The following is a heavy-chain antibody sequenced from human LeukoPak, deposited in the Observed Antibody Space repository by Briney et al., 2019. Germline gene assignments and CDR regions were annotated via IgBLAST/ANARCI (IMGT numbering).Heavy chain of an antibody. CDR2: IYSGGST. CDR1: GFTVSSNY. J-gene: IGHJ5*02. CDR3: ARSLLLSWFDP. D-gene: IGHD2/OR15-2a*01. V-gene: IGHV3-53*01. Sequence: PGGSLRLSCAASGFTVSSNYMSWVRQAPGKGLEWVSVIYSGGSTYYADSVKGRFTISRDNSKNTLYLQMNSLRAEDMAVYYCARSLLLSWFDPWGQGTLVTVSS.